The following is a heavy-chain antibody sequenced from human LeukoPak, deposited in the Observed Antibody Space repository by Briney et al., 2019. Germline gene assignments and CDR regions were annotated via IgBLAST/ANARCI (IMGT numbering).Heavy chain of an antibody. CDR2: IWYDGSEK. Sequence: GRSLRLSCTTFGFTFSAYAMHWVRQAPGEGLEWVAVIWYDGSEKYYTGSVKGRFTISRDNSKHTLYLQMDSLRAEDTAVYYCARDRTRGYTYGYLDNWGQGTQVTVSS. V-gene: IGHV3-33*01. CDR3: ARDRTRGYTYGYLDN. J-gene: IGHJ4*02. D-gene: IGHD5-18*01. CDR1: GFTFSAYA.